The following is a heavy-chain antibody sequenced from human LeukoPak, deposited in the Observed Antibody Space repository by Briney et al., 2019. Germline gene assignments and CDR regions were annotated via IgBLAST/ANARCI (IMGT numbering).Heavy chain of an antibody. Sequence: GGSLRLSCAASGFTVSSNSISWVRQAPGKGLEWVSVIYSGGRTYYTDSVKGRFTISRDNSKNTVYLQMNSLRAEDTAVYYCARDSWFGESSWGQGTLVIVSS. V-gene: IGHV3-66*01. CDR2: IYSGGRT. CDR1: GFTVSSNS. D-gene: IGHD3-10*01. J-gene: IGHJ5*02. CDR3: ARDSWFGESS.